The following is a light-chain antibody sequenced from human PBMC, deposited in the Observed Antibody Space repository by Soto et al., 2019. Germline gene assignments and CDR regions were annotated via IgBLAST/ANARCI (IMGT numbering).Light chain of an antibody. Sequence: EIVLTQSPGTLSLSPGERATLSCRASHIVSSSYLAWYQQKPGQAPRLLIYGASSRATGIPDRFSGSGSGTEFTLTISRLEPEDFAVYYCQQYGSSPPYTFGQGTRLEIK. V-gene: IGKV3-20*01. J-gene: IGKJ2*01. CDR1: HIVSSSY. CDR3: QQYGSSPPYT. CDR2: GAS.